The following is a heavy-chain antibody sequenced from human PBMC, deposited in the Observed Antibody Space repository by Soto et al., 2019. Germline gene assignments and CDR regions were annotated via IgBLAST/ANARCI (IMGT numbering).Heavy chain of an antibody. D-gene: IGHD4-17*01. CDR2: IYFDGSNQ. CDR1: GFTLRNYA. CDR3: AKVTNIFYGMDV. V-gene: IGHV3-30-3*01. Sequence: PGGSLRLSCRASGFTLRNYAMHWVRQAPGKGLEWVAVIYFDGSNQHYVDSVKGRFTISRDNSNNMLFLQMNSLIPDDTAVYYCAKVTNIFYGMDVWGQGXPVTVYS. J-gene: IGHJ6*02.